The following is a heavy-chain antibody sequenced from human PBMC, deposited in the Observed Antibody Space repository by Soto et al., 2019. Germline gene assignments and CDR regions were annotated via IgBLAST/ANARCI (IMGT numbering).Heavy chain of an antibody. CDR1: GYSFTDYH. CDR2: INPKSGGT. Sequence: ASVKVSCKAPGYSFTDYHIHWVRQAPGQGLEWLGRINPKSGGTSTAQKFQGWVTMTRDRSISTVYMELTRLGSDDTAVYFCARGHSTDCSNGVCSFFYNHEMDVWGQGTTVTVSS. V-gene: IGHV1-2*04. CDR3: ARGHSTDCSNGVCSFFYNHEMDV. J-gene: IGHJ6*02. D-gene: IGHD2-8*01.